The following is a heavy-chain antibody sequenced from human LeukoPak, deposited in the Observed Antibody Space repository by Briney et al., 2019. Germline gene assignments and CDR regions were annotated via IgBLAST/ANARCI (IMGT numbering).Heavy chain of an antibody. CDR2: ISSSSSYI. CDR1: GFTFSSYS. D-gene: IGHD3-10*01. J-gene: IGHJ4*02. CDR3: ARAPYGSGSYSGSDY. Sequence: GGSLRLSCAASGFTFSSYSMNWVRQAPGKGLEWVSSISSSSSYIYYADSVKGRFTISRDNAKNSLYLQMNSLGAEDTAVYYCARAPYGSGSYSGSDYWGQGTLVTVSS. V-gene: IGHV3-21*01.